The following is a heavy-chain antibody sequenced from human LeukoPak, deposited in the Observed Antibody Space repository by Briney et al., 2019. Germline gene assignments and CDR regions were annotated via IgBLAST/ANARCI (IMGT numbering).Heavy chain of an antibody. J-gene: IGHJ1*01. V-gene: IGHV1-2*02. Sequence: ASVTVSFKASGYTFTGYYLHWVRQAPGQGLEWMGWIHPASGGTNYAQKFQGRVTMTRDTSVSTAYMELSSLRSDDTAVYYCARLAAVPGWGQGTLVIVSS. CDR1: GYTFTGYY. CDR3: ARLAAVPG. CDR2: IHPASGGT. D-gene: IGHD6-19*01.